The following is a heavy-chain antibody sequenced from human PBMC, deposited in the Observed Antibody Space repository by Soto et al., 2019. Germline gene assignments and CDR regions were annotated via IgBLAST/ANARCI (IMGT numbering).Heavy chain of an antibody. D-gene: IGHD5-18*01. Sequence: SETLSLTCAVYGGSFSGYYWSWIRQPPGKGLEWIGEINHSGSTNYNPSLKSRVTISVDTSKNQFSLKLSSATAADTAVYYCARGRGRRGYSYRDYYYYMDVWGKGTTVTVSS. J-gene: IGHJ6*03. CDR2: INHSGST. CDR3: ARGRGRRGYSYRDYYYYMDV. V-gene: IGHV4-34*01. CDR1: GGSFSGYY.